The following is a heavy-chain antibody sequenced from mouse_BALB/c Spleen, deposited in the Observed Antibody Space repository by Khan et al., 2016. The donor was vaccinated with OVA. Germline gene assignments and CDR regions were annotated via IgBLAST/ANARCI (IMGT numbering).Heavy chain of an antibody. V-gene: IGHV5-4*02. CDR3: VRGYYGCPFAY. J-gene: IGHJ3*01. CDR1: GFTFSDYY. Sequence: EVELVESGGGLVKPGGSLKLSCAASGFTFSDYYMYWVRQTPEKRLEWVATISDGGSYTYYPDSVKGRVTSSRDDAKNNLYMKMSSLQSAVTAMSYCVRGYYGCPFAYLGHCTLFTVSS. CDR2: ISDGGSYT. D-gene: IGHD2-2*01.